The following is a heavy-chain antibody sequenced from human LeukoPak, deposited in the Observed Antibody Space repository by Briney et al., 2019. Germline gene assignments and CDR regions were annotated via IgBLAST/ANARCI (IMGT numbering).Heavy chain of an antibody. Sequence: SETLSLTCTVSGGSVSSGSHYWSWIRQPPGKGLEWIGFIFYSGSTNYNPSLKSRVTISVDTSKNQFSLKLTSVTAADTAVYYCARDAGYDRYNWFDPWGQGTLVTVSS. D-gene: IGHD5-12*01. J-gene: IGHJ5*02. CDR3: ARDAGYDRYNWFDP. CDR2: IFYSGST. V-gene: IGHV4-61*01. CDR1: GGSVSSGSHY.